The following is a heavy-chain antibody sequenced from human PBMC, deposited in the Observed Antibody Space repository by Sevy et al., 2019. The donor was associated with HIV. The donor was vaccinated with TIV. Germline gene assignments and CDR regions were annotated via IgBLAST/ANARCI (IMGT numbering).Heavy chain of an antibody. CDR1: GGSISNYF. D-gene: IGHD6-13*01. V-gene: IGHV4-59*01. J-gene: IGHJ4*02. CDR2: IYYSGST. Sequence: SETLTLTCTVSGGSISNYFWSWIRQPPGKGLEWIGYIYYSGSTNYNPSLKSRVTISVDTSKNQFSLKLSSVTAADTAVYYCARESIGAVGDFDYWGQGTLVTVSS. CDR3: ARESIGAVGDFDY.